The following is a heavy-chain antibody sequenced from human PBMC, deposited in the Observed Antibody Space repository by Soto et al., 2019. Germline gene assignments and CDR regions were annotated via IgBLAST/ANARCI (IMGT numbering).Heavy chain of an antibody. Sequence: GGSLRLSCAASGFTFSSYGMHWVRQAPGKGLEWVAVISYDGSNKYYADSVKGRFTISRDNSKNTLYLQMNSLRAEDTAVYYCAKDHGFLEWLAYYYYYGMDVWGQGTTVTVSS. CDR3: AKDHGFLEWLAYYYYYGMDV. V-gene: IGHV3-30*18. J-gene: IGHJ6*02. CDR2: ISYDGSNK. D-gene: IGHD3-3*01. CDR1: GFTFSSYG.